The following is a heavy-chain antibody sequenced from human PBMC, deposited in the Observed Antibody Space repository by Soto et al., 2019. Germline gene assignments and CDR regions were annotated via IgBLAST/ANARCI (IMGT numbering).Heavy chain of an antibody. J-gene: IGHJ4*02. Sequence: EVQLVESGGGLIQPGGSLKLACAASGFTVGNNHMSWVRQAPGKGLEWVSLIYSPGTTKYAHSVKGRFTVSRDNAKNTLYLQMNSLRAEDTAVYYCAKDGRGSGSHYNSFGYWGQGTLVTVSS. CDR3: AKDGRGSGSHYNSFGY. CDR2: IYSPGTT. D-gene: IGHD3-10*01. V-gene: IGHV3-53*01. CDR1: GFTVGNNH.